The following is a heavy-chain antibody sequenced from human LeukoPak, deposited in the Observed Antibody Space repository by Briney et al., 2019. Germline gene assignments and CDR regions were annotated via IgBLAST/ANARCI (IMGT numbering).Heavy chain of an antibody. D-gene: IGHD2/OR15-2a*01. CDR1: GFTFSTFD. CDR3: ARDVLRRH. Sequence: PGGSLRLSCAASGFTFSTFDMNWVRQAPGKGLEWVSYISSSGSSIYYADSVKGRFTISRGNAKNSLFLQMDSLRAEDTAVYYCARDVLRRHWGQGTLVTVSS. V-gene: IGHV3-48*03. CDR2: ISSSGSSI. J-gene: IGHJ4*02.